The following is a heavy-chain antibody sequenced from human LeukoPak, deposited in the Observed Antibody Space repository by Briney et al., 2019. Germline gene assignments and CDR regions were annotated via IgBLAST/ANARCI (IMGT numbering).Heavy chain of an antibody. CDR1: GYSISSGYY. J-gene: IGHJ5*02. CDR2: IYYSGSA. CDR3: ARDRVAGWGQRTNWFDP. V-gene: IGHV4-61*01. Sequence: SETLSLTCTVSGYSISSGYYWSWIRQPPGKGLEWIGYIYYSGSANYNPSLKSRVTISVDTSKNQFSLKLSSVTSADTSVYYCARDRVAGWGQRTNWFDPWGQGTLVTVSS. D-gene: IGHD6-19*01.